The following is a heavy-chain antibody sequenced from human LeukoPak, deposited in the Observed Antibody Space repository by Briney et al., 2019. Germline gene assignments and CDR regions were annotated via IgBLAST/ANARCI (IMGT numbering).Heavy chain of an antibody. D-gene: IGHD3-22*01. Sequence: PSETLSLTCTVSGGSISSYYWSWLRQPPGKGLEWIGYIYYSGSTNYNPSLKSRVTISVDTSKNQFSLKLSSVTAADTAVYYCARLVVGYYYDSSGYYFDYWGQGTLVTVSS. J-gene: IGHJ4*02. V-gene: IGHV4-59*08. CDR2: IYYSGST. CDR1: GGSISSYY. CDR3: ARLVVGYYYDSSGYYFDY.